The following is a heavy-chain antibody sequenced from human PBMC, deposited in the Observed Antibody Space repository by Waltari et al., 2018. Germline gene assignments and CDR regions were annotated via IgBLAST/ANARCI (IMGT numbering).Heavy chain of an antibody. J-gene: IGHJ4*02. Sequence: QITLKESGPTLVKPTQTLTLTCTFSGFSLSTSGVGVGWIRQPPGKALEWLALIYWNDDKRYSPSVKSRLTITKDPSKNQGVLTMPNMDPADTATYTCARTPPPSNWGGGGGGGYFDYWGQGTLVTVSS. CDR3: ARTPPPSNWGGGGGGGYFDY. D-gene: IGHD7-27*01. CDR2: IYWNDDK. V-gene: IGHV2-5*01. CDR1: GFSLSTSGVG.